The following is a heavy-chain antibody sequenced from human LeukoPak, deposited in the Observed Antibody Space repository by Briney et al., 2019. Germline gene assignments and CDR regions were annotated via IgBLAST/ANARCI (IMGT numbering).Heavy chain of an antibody. CDR1: GFTFSNYW. CDR3: ARGGDTSNWYPGYFDY. D-gene: IGHD6-13*01. CDR2: IKSDGSST. J-gene: IGHJ4*02. Sequence: GGSLRLSCAASGFTFSNYWMHWVRQAPGKGPGWVSRIKSDGSSTRFADSVQGRFTISRDNGKNMVYLQMNSLRAEDTAVYYCARGGDTSNWYPGYFDYWGQGALVTVSS. V-gene: IGHV3-74*01.